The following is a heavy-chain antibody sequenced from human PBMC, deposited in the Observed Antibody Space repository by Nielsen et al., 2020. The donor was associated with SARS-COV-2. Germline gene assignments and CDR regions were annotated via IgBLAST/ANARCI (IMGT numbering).Heavy chain of an antibody. CDR2: ISYDGSNK. J-gene: IGHJ6*02. Sequence: WIRQPPGKGLEWVAVISYDGSNKYYADSVKGRFTISRDNSKNTLYLQMSSLRAEDTAVYYCARGGGIAAAGTPGRYYYGMDVWGQGTTVTVFS. V-gene: IGHV3-33*05. CDR3: ARGGGIAAAGTPGRYYYGMDV. D-gene: IGHD6-13*01.